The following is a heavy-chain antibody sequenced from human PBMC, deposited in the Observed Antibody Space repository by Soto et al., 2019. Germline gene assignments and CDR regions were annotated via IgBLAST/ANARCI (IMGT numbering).Heavy chain of an antibody. V-gene: IGHV3-74*01. CDR2: INTDGGIT. D-gene: IGHD2-2*01. Sequence: EVQLVESGGDLVQPGGSLRLSCAASGFTFSSHWMHWVRRVPGKGLVWVSHINTDGGITGYADSVKGRFTISRDNAKNTLYLHMNGLRVEDTSVYYCTREAGYCRRTSCYRRAFDSWGQWTMVTVSS. CDR3: TREAGYCRRTSCYRRAFDS. J-gene: IGHJ3*02. CDR1: GFTFSSHW.